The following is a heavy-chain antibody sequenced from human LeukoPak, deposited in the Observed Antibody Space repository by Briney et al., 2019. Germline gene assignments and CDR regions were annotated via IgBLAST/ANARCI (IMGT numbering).Heavy chain of an antibody. D-gene: IGHD3-22*01. CDR2: IYYSGST. V-gene: IGHV4-39*01. J-gene: IGHJ4*02. CDR3: ASVSRGYYYDSSDSR. CDR1: GGSISSYY. Sequence: SETLSLTCTVSGGSISSYYWGWIRQPPGKGLEWIGSIYYSGSTYYNPSLKSRVTISVDTSKNQFSLKLSSVTAADTAVYYCASVSRGYYYDSSDSRWGQGTLVTVSS.